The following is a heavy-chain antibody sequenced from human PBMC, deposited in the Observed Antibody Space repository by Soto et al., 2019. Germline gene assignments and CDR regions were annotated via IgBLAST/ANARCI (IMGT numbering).Heavy chain of an antibody. V-gene: IGHV3-30*03. J-gene: IGHJ4*02. D-gene: IGHD6-13*01. CDR2: ISYDGSNK. Sequence: GGSLRLSCAASGFTFSSYGMHWVRQAPGKGLEWVAVISYDGSNKYYADSVKGRFTISRDNSKNTLYLQMNSLRAEDTAVYYCATYSSSWYFRFDYWGQGTLVTVSS. CDR1: GFTFSSYG. CDR3: ATYSSSWYFRFDY.